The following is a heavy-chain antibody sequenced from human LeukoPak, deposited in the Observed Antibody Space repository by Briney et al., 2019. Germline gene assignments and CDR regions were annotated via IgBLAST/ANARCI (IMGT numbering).Heavy chain of an antibody. D-gene: IGHD2-15*01. CDR2: ISVSATAT. Sequence: GGSLRLSCAASGFSFSSYGMAWVRQAPGQGLEWVAVISVSATATNYAASVKGRFTISRDDSKNTLYLQMNSLRVEDTATCYCVEEGGFRIPFDYWGQGTLVTVSS. CDR1: GFSFSSYG. CDR3: VEEGGFRIPFDY. V-gene: IGHV3-23*01. J-gene: IGHJ4*02.